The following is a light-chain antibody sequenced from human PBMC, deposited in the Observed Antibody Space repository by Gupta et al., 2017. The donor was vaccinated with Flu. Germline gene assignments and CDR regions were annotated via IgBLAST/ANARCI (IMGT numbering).Light chain of an antibody. Sequence: QSALTQPASVSGSPGQSITISCTGTSSDVGGYNYVSWYQQHPGKAPKLMIYEVSNRPSGVSSRFAGSKSGTTAFLTTSGLQAEDEAYYYCTSYTSSSTRVFGGGTKLTVL. V-gene: IGLV2-14*01. CDR2: EVS. CDR1: SSDVGGYNY. CDR3: TSYTSSSTRV. J-gene: IGLJ2*01.